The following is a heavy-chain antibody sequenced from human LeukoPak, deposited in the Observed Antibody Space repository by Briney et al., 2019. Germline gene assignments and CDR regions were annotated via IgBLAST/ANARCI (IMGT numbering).Heavy chain of an antibody. D-gene: IGHD4-17*01. CDR3: AKDLADYGDYDY. J-gene: IGHJ4*02. Sequence: GGSLRLSCAASGFTFSSYAMSWVRQAPGKGLEWASAISGSGGSTYYADSVKGRFTISRDNSKNTLYLQMNSLRAEDTAVYYCAKDLADYGDYDYWGQGTLVTVTS. CDR2: ISGSGGST. CDR1: GFTFSSYA. V-gene: IGHV3-23*01.